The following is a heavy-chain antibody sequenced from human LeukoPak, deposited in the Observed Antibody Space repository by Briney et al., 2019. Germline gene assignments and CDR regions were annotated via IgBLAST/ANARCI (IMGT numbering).Heavy chain of an antibody. V-gene: IGHV3-23*01. Sequence: PRGSLRLSCAASGFTFSSYAMSWVRQAPGKGLEWVSAISNTGGSTYYADSVKGRFTISRDKSKNTLSLQMNSLRAEDTAVYYCAQQVGYCSSGSCYFTYWGQGTLVTVSS. J-gene: IGHJ1*01. CDR2: ISNTGGST. CDR1: GFTFSSYA. CDR3: AQQVGYCSSGSCYFTY. D-gene: IGHD2-15*01.